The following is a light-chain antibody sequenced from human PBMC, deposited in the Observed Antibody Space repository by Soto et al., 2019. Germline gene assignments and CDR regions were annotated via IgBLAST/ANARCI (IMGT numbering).Light chain of an antibody. V-gene: IGLV1-47*01. J-gene: IGLJ7*01. CDR3: AAWDDSLSGAV. CDR2: RNN. CDR1: SSNIGSNY. Sequence: QSVLTQPPSASGTPGQRVTISCSGSSSNIGSNYVYWYQQLPGTAPKLLIYRNNQRPSGVPVRFSGSKSGTSASLAISGIRSEDEADYYCAAWDDSLSGAVFGGGTQLTVL.